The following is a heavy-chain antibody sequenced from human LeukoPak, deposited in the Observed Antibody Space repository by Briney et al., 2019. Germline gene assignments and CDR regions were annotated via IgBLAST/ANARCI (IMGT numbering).Heavy chain of an antibody. CDR1: AYTFISNY. CDR2: INPKSGAT. V-gene: IGHV1-2*02. D-gene: IGHD3-16*01. Sequence: ASVKVSCKASAYTFISNYIHWVRQAPGQGREWMGWINPKSGATHYAQKLQGGVTMPRDTSISTAHMDLKWLTSDDAAVYYCARGGAWGDREVDCWGGGSLVTV. CDR3: ARGGAWGDREVDC. J-gene: IGHJ4*02.